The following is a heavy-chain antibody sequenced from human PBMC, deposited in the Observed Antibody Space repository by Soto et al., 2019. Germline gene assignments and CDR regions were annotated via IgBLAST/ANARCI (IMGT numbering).Heavy chain of an antibody. Sequence: SQTLSLTCAISGDSVSSISVGWNWIRQSPSRGLGWLGRTYYRSKWYNDYAVSVKSRISINPDTSKNQFSLQLNSVTPEDTAVYYCARVRLRLMDVWGQGTTVTVSS. D-gene: IGHD3-22*01. V-gene: IGHV6-1*01. CDR2: TYYRSKWYN. J-gene: IGHJ6*02. CDR1: GDSVSSISVG. CDR3: ARVRLRLMDV.